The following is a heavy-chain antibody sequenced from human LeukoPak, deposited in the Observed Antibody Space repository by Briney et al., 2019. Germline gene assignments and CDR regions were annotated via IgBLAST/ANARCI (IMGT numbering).Heavy chain of an antibody. D-gene: IGHD3-16*01. V-gene: IGHV4-39*01. J-gene: IGHJ4*02. Sequence: PSETLSLTCSVSGASISRSAYYWSWIRQPPGKGLEWIGSMYNGGSTSYNPSLKSRVTISVDTSNNQFSLKLNSVTAADTAVYYCATTAGGGGLDYWGQGTLVTVSS. CDR3: ATTAGGGGLDY. CDR2: MYNGGST. CDR1: GASISRSAYY.